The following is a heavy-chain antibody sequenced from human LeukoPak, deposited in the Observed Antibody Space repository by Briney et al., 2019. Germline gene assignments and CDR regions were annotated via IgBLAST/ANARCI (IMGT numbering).Heavy chain of an antibody. D-gene: IGHD3-16*02. CDR1: GGTFSSYA. Sequence: SVKVSCKASGGTFSSYAISWVRQAPGQGLEWMGGIIPIFGTANYAQKFQGRVTITTDESTSTAYMELSSLRSEDTAVYYCARDCHDYVWGSYLNWFDPWGQGTLVTASS. CDR3: ARDCHDYVWGSYLNWFDP. CDR2: IIPIFGTA. V-gene: IGHV1-69*05. J-gene: IGHJ5*02.